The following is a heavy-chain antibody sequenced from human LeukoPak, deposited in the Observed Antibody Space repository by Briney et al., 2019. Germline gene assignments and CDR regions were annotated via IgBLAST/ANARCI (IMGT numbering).Heavy chain of an antibody. CDR1: GYTFTGYY. CDR2: INPNSGGT. J-gene: IGHJ4*02. D-gene: IGHD6-19*01. V-gene: IGHV1-2*02. CDR3: ARESSGWPGLDY. Sequence: ASVKVSCKASGYTFTGYYMHWVRQAPGQGLEWMGWINPNSGGTNYAQKFQGRVTMTRDTSISTAYMELSRLRSDDTAVYYCARESSGWPGLDYWGQGTLVTASS.